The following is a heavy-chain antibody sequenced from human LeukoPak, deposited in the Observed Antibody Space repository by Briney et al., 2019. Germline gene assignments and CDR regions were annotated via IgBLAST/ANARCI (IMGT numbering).Heavy chain of an antibody. CDR1: GGSFSGYY. D-gene: IGHD2-2*01. CDR2: INHSRST. V-gene: IGHV4-34*01. Sequence: SQTLSLTCAVYGGSFSGYYWSWIRQPPGKGLEWIGEINHSRSTNYNPSLKSRVTISVDTSKNQFSLKLSSVTAADTAVYYCARGAVVVPAAIVGGYNWFDPWGQGTLVTVSS. J-gene: IGHJ5*02. CDR3: ARGAVVVPAAIVGGYNWFDP.